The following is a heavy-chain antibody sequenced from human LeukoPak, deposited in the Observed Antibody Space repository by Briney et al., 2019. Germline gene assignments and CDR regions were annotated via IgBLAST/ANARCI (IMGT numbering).Heavy chain of an antibody. V-gene: IGHV1-2*02. CDR2: INPNSGGT. CDR3: ARGRVASNYAWRAFDI. Sequence: GASVKVSCKASGYTFTGYYMHWVRQAPGQGLEWMGWINPNSGGTNYAQKFQGRVTMTRDTSISTAYMELCRLRSDDTAVYYCARGRVASNYAWRAFDIWGQGTMVTVSS. CDR1: GYTFTGYY. D-gene: IGHD4-11*01. J-gene: IGHJ3*02.